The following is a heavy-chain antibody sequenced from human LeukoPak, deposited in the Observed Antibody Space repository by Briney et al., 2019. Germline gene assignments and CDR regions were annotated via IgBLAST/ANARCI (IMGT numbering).Heavy chain of an antibody. J-gene: IGHJ4*02. Sequence: ASVKVSCKASGYTFISYDINWVRQATGQGLEWMGWMNPNSGNTGYAQKFQGRVTITRNTSISTAYMELSSLRSEDTAVYYCARGPEIYDSSGYYYNYWGQGTLVTVSS. CDR1: GYTFISYD. CDR3: ARGPEIYDSSGYYYNY. D-gene: IGHD3-22*01. CDR2: MNPNSGNT. V-gene: IGHV1-8*03.